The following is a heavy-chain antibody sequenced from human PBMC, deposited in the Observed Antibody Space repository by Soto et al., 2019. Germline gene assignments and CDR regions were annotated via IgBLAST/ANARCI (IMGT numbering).Heavy chain of an antibody. J-gene: IGHJ4*02. V-gene: IGHV3-20*04. Sequence: EVQLVESGGGVVRPGGSLRLSCAASGFTFDDYGMTWVRQAPGKGLEWVSGISWNGVMTGYADSVKGRFTISRDNAKNSLYLQMNSLRAEDTAFYYCARTSDGGYLRPVGYWGQGTLVTVSS. CDR2: ISWNGVMT. CDR1: GFTFDDYG. D-gene: IGHD3-22*01. CDR3: ARTSDGGYLRPVGY.